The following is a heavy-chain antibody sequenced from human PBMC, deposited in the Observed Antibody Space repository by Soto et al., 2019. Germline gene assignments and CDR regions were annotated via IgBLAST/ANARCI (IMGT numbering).Heavy chain of an antibody. Sequence: XETLSLSCTVSGGSFSGGSYYWSWIRQPPGKGLEWIGSIVYSGCTYYNPSLKSRVTISVDTSKNQFSLKLSSVTAADTAVYYRARRDCGGDCYSSYYWGQGTLVTVYS. V-gene: IGHV4-39*01. D-gene: IGHD2-21*02. CDR3: ARRDCGGDCYSSYY. CDR2: IVYSGCT. J-gene: IGHJ4*02. CDR1: GGSFSGGSYY.